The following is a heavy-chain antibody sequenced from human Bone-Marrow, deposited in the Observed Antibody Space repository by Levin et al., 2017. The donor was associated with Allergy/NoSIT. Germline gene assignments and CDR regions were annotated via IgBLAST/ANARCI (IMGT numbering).Heavy chain of an antibody. Sequence: ESLKISCTVSGGSISGYYWSWIRQPPEKGLEWIGYIYYSGSTKYNASLKSRVTISVDTSKNQFSLKLTSVTAADTAVYYCARAITSGGNSYYYYYMDVWGKGTTVTVSS. CDR1: GGSISGYY. D-gene: IGHD4-23*01. J-gene: IGHJ6*03. CDR3: ARAITSGGNSYYYYYMDV. V-gene: IGHV4-59*01. CDR2: IYYSGST.